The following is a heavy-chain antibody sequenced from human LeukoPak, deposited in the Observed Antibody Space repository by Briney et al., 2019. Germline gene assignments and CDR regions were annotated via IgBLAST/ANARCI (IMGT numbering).Heavy chain of an antibody. D-gene: IGHD3-16*02. CDR3: ARGHDYVWGSYRYFDY. CDR2: INPNSGGT. Sequence: ASVKVSCKASGYTFTGYYMHWVRQAPGQGLEWMGWINPNSGGTNYAQKFQGRVTMTRDTSISTAYMELSRLRSDDTAVYYRARGHDYVWGSYRYFDYWGQGTLVTVSS. V-gene: IGHV1-2*02. CDR1: GYTFTGYY. J-gene: IGHJ4*02.